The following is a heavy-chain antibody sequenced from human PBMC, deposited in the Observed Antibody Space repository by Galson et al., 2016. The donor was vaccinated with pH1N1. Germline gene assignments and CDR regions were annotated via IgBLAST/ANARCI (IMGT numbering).Heavy chain of an antibody. V-gene: IGHV5-51*03. D-gene: IGHD2-21*02. CDR1: GYDFSNYW. Sequence: QSGAEVKKPGESLKISCTGSGYDFSNYWIGWVRQMPGKGLEWMGIIYPGDSDTRYSPSFQGQDTISADKSIDTAFLQWNSLKASDTAMYYCARHRGGGGGDSYYFDYWGQGALVTVSS. CDR3: ARHRGGGGGDSYYFDY. CDR2: IYPGDSDT. J-gene: IGHJ4*02.